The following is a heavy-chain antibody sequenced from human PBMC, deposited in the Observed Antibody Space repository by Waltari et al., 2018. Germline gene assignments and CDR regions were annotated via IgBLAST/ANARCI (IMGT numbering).Heavy chain of an antibody. CDR3: ATLESIAAAGGY. J-gene: IGHJ4*02. CDR1: GYSLSSGYY. CDR2: IYHSGSN. V-gene: IGHV4-38-2*01. D-gene: IGHD6-13*01. Sequence: QVQLQESGPGLVKPSETLSLTCAAPGYSLSSGYYWGWLRQPPGKGLEWIGGIYHSGSNYYNPSLNSRVTISVDTSKNQCSLKLSAVTAADSAGYYWATLESIAAAGGYWGQGTLVTVSS.